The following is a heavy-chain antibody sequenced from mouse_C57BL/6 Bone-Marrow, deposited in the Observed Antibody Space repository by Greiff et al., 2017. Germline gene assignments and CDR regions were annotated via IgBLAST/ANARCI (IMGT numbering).Heavy chain of an antibody. V-gene: IGHV5-17*01. Sequence: EVQLVESGGGLVKPGGSLKLSCAASGFTFSAYGMHWVRQAPEKGLEWVAYISSGSSTIYYADTVKGRFTISRDNAKNTLFLQMTSLRSEDTAMYSGARPGGYYGRSAYYFDYWGQGTTLTVSS. J-gene: IGHJ2*01. D-gene: IGHD1-1*01. CDR3: ARPGGYYGRSAYYFDY. CDR1: GFTFSAYG. CDR2: ISSGSSTI.